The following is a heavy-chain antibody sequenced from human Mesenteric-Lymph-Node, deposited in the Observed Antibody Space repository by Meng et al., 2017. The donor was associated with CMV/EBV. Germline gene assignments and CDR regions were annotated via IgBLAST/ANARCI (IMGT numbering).Heavy chain of an antibody. CDR1: GFTVGGSY. CDR2: ISSSSSYI. V-gene: IGHV3-21*01. D-gene: IGHD1-26*01. Sequence: GESLKISCAAAGFTVGGSYMNWVRPAPGKGLEWVSSISSSSSYIYYADSVKGRFTISRDNSKNTLYLQMNSLRAEDTAVYYCAKDQYSGSYGDDAFDIWGQGTMVTVSS. CDR3: AKDQYSGSYGDDAFDI. J-gene: IGHJ3*02.